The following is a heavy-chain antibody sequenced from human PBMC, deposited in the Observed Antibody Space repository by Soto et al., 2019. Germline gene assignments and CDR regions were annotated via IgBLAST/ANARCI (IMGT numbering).Heavy chain of an antibody. Sequence: SETLSLTCTVSGGSISSYYWSWIRQPPGKGLEWIGYIYYSGSTNYNPSLKSRVTISVDTSKNQFSEVQIGRAVQQEVRNRDLHSFPTRRSSDLYF. J-gene: IGHJ2*01. CDR2: IYYSGST. V-gene: IGHV4-59*01. D-gene: IGHD6-13*01. CDR1: GGSISSYY. CDR3: LHSFPTRRSSDLYF.